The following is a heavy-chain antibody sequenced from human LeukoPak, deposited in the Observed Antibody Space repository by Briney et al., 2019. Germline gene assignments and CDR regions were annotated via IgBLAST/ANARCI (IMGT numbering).Heavy chain of an antibody. CDR3: ARVQSHSYDFWSGYQDAFDI. V-gene: IGHV4-59*01. CDR2: IYYSGST. CDR1: GGSISSYY. Sequence: PSETLSLTCTVSGGSISSYYWSWIRQPPGKGLEWIGYIYYSGSTNYNPSLKSRVTISVDTSKNQFSLKLSSVTAADTAVYYCARVQSHSYDFWSGYQDAFDIWGQGTMVTVSS. J-gene: IGHJ3*02. D-gene: IGHD3-3*01.